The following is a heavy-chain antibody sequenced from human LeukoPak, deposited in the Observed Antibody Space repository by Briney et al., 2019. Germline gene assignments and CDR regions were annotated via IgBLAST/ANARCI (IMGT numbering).Heavy chain of an antibody. Sequence: GSSVKVSCKASGGTFSSYAISWVRQAPGQGLEWMGGIIPIFGTANYAQKFQGRVTITADKSTSTAYMELSSLGSEDTAVYYCARCLSYYYYYYYMDVWGKGTTVTVSS. J-gene: IGHJ6*03. CDR1: GGTFSSYA. CDR2: IIPIFGTA. V-gene: IGHV1-69*06. CDR3: ARCLSYYYYYYYMDV.